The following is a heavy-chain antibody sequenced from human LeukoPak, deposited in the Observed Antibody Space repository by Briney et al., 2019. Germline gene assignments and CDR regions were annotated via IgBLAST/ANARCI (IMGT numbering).Heavy chain of an antibody. V-gene: IGHV3-21*01. D-gene: IGHD4-17*01. CDR2: ISSSSSYI. J-gene: IGHJ4*02. CDR3: ARVDCGDSCDFDY. Sequence: GGSLRLSCAASGFTFSDYSMNWVRQAPGKGLEWVSSISSSSSYIYYADSVKGRFTISRDNAKNSLYLQMNSLRAEDTAVYYCARVDCGDSCDFDYWGQGTLVTVSS. CDR1: GFTFSDYS.